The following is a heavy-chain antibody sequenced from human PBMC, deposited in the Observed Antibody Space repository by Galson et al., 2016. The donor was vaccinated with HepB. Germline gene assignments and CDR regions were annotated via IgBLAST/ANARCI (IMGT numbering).Heavy chain of an antibody. J-gene: IGHJ6*02. Sequence: CMRLSCSAFGFTFSSCAIHWFRQTQDKRPTWVAGIRYDGSSKYYTDSVKVRFTISRDNSKNTLNLQMNSLRAEDTAMYYCAGGGSGSYYKGEDYYYGMDVWGQGTTVIVSS. V-gene: IGHV3-33*01. CDR1: GFTFSSCA. D-gene: IGHD3-10*01. CDR3: AGGGSGSYYKGEDYYYGMDV. CDR2: IRYDGSSK.